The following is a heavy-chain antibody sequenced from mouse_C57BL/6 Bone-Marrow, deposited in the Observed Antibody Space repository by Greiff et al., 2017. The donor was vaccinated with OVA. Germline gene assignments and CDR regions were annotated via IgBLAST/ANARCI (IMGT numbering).Heavy chain of an antibody. CDR2: ISSGSSTI. Sequence: EVMLVESGGGLVRPGGSLKLSCAASGFTFSDYGMHWVRQAPEKGLEWVAYISSGSSTIYYADTVKGRFTLSRDNAKNTLFLQMTSLRSEDTAMYYCARGLIYYYGSRFAYWGQGTLVTVSA. CDR3: ARGLIYYYGSRFAY. J-gene: IGHJ3*01. V-gene: IGHV5-17*01. D-gene: IGHD1-1*01. CDR1: GFTFSDYG.